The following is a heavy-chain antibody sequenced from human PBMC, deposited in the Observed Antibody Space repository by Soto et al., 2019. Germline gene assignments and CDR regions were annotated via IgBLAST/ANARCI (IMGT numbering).Heavy chain of an antibody. Sequence: SVKVSCKASGYTFTSYGISWVRQAPGQGLEWMGGIIPIFGTANYAQKFQGRVTITADESTSTAYMELSSLRSEDTAVYYCARADVDIVATTYYYYYGMDVWGQGTTVTVSS. D-gene: IGHD5-12*01. CDR3: ARADVDIVATTYYYYYGMDV. J-gene: IGHJ6*02. CDR1: GYTFTSYG. V-gene: IGHV1-69*13. CDR2: IIPIFGTA.